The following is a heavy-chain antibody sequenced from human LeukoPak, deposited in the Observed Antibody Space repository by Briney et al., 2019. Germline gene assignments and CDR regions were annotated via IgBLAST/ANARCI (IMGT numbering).Heavy chain of an antibody. D-gene: IGHD3-16*01. J-gene: IGHJ6*03. CDR1: GYTFSIYG. Sequence: ASVRVSCKASGYTFSIYGFSWVRQAPGQGLEWMGWISVYNGNTNYAQKLQGRVTMTTDTSTSTAYMELRSLRSDDTAVYYCARALGGSYYYYYYMDVWGKGTTVTISS. CDR2: ISVYNGNT. V-gene: IGHV1-18*01. CDR3: ARALGGSYYYYYYMDV.